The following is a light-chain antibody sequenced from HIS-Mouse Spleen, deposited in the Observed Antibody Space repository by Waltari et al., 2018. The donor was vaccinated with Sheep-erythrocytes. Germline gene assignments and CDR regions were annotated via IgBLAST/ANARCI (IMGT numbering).Light chain of an antibody. CDR3: AAWDDSLSGVV. CDR1: SSNIGSNY. J-gene: IGLJ2*01. CDR2: RNN. Sequence: QSVLTQPPSASGTPGQRVTISCSGSSSNIGSNYVYWYQQLPGTAPKLLIYRNNQRPSWVPDRFPGSKSGTSASLAISGLRSEDEADYYCAAWDDSLSGVVFGGGTKLTVL. V-gene: IGLV1-47*01.